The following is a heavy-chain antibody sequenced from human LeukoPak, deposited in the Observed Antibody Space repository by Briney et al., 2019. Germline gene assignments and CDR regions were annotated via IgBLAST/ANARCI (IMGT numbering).Heavy chain of an antibody. CDR2: ISYDGSNK. CDR1: GFTFSSYA. J-gene: IGHJ4*02. Sequence: GGSLRLSCAASGFTFSSYAMHWVRQAPGKGLEWVAVISYDGSNKYYADSVKGRFTISRDNSKNTLYLQMNSLRAEDTAVYYCASSIGYYYDSSGPAFDYWGQGTLVTVSS. CDR3: ASSIGYYYDSSGPAFDY. D-gene: IGHD3-22*01. V-gene: IGHV3-30*04.